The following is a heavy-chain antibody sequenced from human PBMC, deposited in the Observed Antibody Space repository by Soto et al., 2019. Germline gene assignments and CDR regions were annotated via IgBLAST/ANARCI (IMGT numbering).Heavy chain of an antibody. D-gene: IGHD2-2*01. Sequence: SETLSLTCAVYGGSFSGYYWSWIRQPPGKGLEWIGEINHSGSTNYNPSPKSRVTISVDTSKNQFSLKLSSVTAADTAVYYCARGYCSSTSCYYYYGMDVWGQGTTVTVSS. J-gene: IGHJ6*02. CDR2: INHSGST. CDR1: GGSFSGYY. V-gene: IGHV4-34*01. CDR3: ARGYCSSTSCYYYYGMDV.